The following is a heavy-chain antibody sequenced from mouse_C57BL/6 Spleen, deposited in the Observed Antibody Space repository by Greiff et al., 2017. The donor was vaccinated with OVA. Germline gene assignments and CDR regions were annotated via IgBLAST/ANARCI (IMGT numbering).Heavy chain of an antibody. Sequence: QVQLQQPGAELVKPGASVKLSCKASGYTFTSYWMQWVKQRPGQGLEWIGEIDPSASYTNYNQKFKGKATLTVDTSSSTAYMQLSSLTSEDSAVYYCARVRNYYGSSNWYFDVWGTGTTVTVSS. V-gene: IGHV1-50*01. D-gene: IGHD1-1*01. CDR1: GYTFTSYW. CDR2: IDPSASYT. J-gene: IGHJ1*03. CDR3: ARVRNYYGSSNWYFDV.